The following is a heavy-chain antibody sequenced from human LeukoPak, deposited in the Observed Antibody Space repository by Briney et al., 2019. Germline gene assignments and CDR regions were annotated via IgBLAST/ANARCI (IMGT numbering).Heavy chain of an antibody. J-gene: IGHJ3*02. CDR2: IYYSGST. CDR1: GGSISSSSYY. V-gene: IGHV4-39*07. CDR3: ASKIGGSSGWPPINDAFDI. Sequence: PSETQSLTCTVSGGSISSSSYYWGWIRQPPGKGLEWIGSIYYSGSTYYNPSLKSRVTISVDTSKNQFSLKLSSVTAADTAVYYCASKIGGSSGWPPINDAFDIWGQGTMVTVSS. D-gene: IGHD6-19*01.